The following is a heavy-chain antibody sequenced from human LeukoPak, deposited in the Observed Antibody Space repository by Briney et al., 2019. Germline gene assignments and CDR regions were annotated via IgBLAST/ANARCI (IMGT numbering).Heavy chain of an antibody. CDR1: GFTFSSYG. D-gene: IGHD2-21*02. Sequence: PGGSLRLSCAASGFTFSSYGMHWVRQAPGKGLEWVAVIWYGGSNKYYADSVKGRFTISRDNSKNTLYLQMNSLRAEDTAVYYCAKDGLAYCGGDCYSAYYYYYMDVWGKGTTVTVSS. J-gene: IGHJ6*03. CDR2: IWYGGSNK. CDR3: AKDGLAYCGGDCYSAYYYYYMDV. V-gene: IGHV3-30*02.